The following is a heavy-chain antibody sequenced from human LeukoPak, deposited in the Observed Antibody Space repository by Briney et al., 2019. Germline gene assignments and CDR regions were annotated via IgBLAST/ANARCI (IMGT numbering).Heavy chain of an antibody. Sequence: GGSLRLSCAASGFTFSSYWMSWVRQAPEKGLEWVANINQGGSEKYYVDSVKGRFTISRDNAKNSLYLQMNSLRAEDTAVYYCTTGAIARDWFDPWGQGTLVTVSS. J-gene: IGHJ5*02. CDR1: GFTFSSYW. CDR3: TTGAIARDWFDP. V-gene: IGHV3-7*01. D-gene: IGHD2-2*01. CDR2: INQGGSEK.